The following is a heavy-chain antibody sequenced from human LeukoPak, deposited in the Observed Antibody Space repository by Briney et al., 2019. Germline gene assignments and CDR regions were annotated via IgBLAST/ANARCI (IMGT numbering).Heavy chain of an antibody. Sequence: SETLSLTCTVSGGSISSYYWSWIWQPAGKGLEWIGRIYTSGSTNYNPSLKSRVTMSVDTSKNQFSLKLSSVTAAGTAVYYCARDSRRGYNYYYYMDVWGKGTTVTVSS. CDR2: IYTSGST. CDR1: GGSISSYY. V-gene: IGHV4-4*07. CDR3: ARDSRRGYNYYYYMDV. J-gene: IGHJ6*03. D-gene: IGHD3-10*01.